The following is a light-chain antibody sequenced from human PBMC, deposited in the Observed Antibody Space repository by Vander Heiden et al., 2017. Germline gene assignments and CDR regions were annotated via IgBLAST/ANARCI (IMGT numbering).Light chain of an antibody. CDR3: AAWDDSLNGYV. J-gene: IGLJ1*01. V-gene: IGLV1-36*01. CDR1: SSNIGNNA. CDR2: YDD. Sequence: QSVLTQPPSVSEAPRQRVTISCSVSSSNIGNNAVNWYQQLPGKAPKLLIYYDDLLPSGVSDRFSGSKSGTAASLAISGLQSEDEADYYCAAWDDSLNGYVFGTGTKVTAL.